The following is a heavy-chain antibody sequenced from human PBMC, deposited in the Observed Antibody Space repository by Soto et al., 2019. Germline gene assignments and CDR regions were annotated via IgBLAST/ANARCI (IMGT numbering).Heavy chain of an antibody. CDR2: IGRRSDI. Sequence: GGSLRLSCEASGCGFSTYSMHWVRQAPGKGLEWVSSIGRRSDIYYADSVKGRFTISRDNAKNSVSLQMNSLRDEDTAVYYCAREETAWPLAYGLDVWGQGTTVTVSS. CDR1: GCGFSTYS. V-gene: IGHV3-21*01. J-gene: IGHJ6*02. CDR3: AREETAWPLAYGLDV. D-gene: IGHD2-21*02.